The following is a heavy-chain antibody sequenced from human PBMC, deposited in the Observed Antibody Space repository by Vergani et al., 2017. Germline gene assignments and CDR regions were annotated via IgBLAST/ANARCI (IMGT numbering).Heavy chain of an antibody. Sequence: EVQLLESGGGLVQPGSSLRLSCAASGFTFDDYAMHWVRQAPGKGLEWVSGISWNSGSIGYADSVKGRFTISRDNAKNSLYLQMNSLRAEDTALYYCAKLPSIAAAGTSAFDIWGQGTMVTVSS. CDR1: GFTFDDYA. V-gene: IGHV3-9*01. D-gene: IGHD6-13*01. CDR2: ISWNSGSI. J-gene: IGHJ3*02. CDR3: AKLPSIAAAGTSAFDI.